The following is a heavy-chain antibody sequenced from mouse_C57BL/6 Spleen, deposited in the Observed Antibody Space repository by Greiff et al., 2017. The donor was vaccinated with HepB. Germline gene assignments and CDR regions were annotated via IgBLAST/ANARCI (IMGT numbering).Heavy chain of an antibody. D-gene: IGHD1-1*01. Sequence: SGAELVRPGASVTLSCKASGYTFTDYEMHWVKQTPVHGLEWIGAIDPETGGTAYNQKFKGKAILTADKSSSTAYMELRSLTSEDSAVYYCTRASTVPAWFAYWGQGTLVTVSA. J-gene: IGHJ3*01. CDR1: GYTFTDYE. V-gene: IGHV1-15*01. CDR2: IDPETGGT. CDR3: TRASTVPAWFAY.